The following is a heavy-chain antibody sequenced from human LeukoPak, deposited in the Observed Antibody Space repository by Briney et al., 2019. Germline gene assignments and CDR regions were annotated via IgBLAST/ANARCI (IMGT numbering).Heavy chain of an antibody. D-gene: IGHD3/OR15-3a*01. CDR1: GFTFSSYG. J-gene: IGHJ4*02. CDR2: ISYDGSNK. CDR3: ARGAWTAYYFDY. V-gene: IGHV3-30*03. Sequence: PGGSLRLSCAASGFTFSSYGMHWVRQAPGKGLDWVAVISYDGSNKYYADSVKGRFTISRDNSKNTLYLQMNSLRAEDTAVYYCARGAWTAYYFDYWGQGTLVTVSS.